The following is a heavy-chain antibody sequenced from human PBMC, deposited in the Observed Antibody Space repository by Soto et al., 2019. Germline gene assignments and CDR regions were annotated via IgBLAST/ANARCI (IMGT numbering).Heavy chain of an antibody. CDR2: IYHSGST. CDR3: ARELTYSSSSPY. Sequence: WETLSLTCAVSGGSISSSNWWSWVRQPPGKGLEWIGEIYHSGSTNYNPSLKSRVTISVDKSKNQFSLKLSSVTAADTAVYYCARELTYSSSSPYWGQGTLVTVSS. CDR1: GGSISSSNW. J-gene: IGHJ4*02. V-gene: IGHV4-4*02. D-gene: IGHD6-6*01.